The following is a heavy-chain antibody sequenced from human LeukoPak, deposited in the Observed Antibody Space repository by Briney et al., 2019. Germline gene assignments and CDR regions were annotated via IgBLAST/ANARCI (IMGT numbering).Heavy chain of an antibody. D-gene: IGHD1-26*01. CDR2: ISSSSSYI. Sequence: PGGSLRLSCAASGFTFSSYSMNWVRQAPGKGLEWVSSISSSSSYIYYADSVKGRFTISRDNAKNSLYLQMNSLRAEDTAVYYCARQEGGSYYFDYWGQGTLVTVSS. V-gene: IGHV3-21*01. CDR3: ARQEGGSYYFDY. J-gene: IGHJ4*02. CDR1: GFTFSSYS.